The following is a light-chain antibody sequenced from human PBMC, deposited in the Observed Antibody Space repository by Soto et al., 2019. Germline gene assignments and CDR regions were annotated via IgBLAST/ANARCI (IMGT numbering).Light chain of an antibody. J-gene: IGKJ1*01. CDR2: GAS. CDR1: ESMSNS. Sequence: DIQMTQSPSTLSASVGDRVTITCRASESMSNSLAWYQQKPGKAPKLLIAGASSVQSVVASRFSGSASGTEFTLTSSRLPPDDIAAYCCQQCRCYRTFGQGTKVDIK. CDR3: QQCRCYRT. V-gene: IGKV1-5*01.